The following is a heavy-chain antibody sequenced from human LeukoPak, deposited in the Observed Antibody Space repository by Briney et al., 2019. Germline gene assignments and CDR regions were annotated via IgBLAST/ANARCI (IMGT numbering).Heavy chain of an antibody. V-gene: IGHV3-74*01. Sequence: GGSLRLSCAASGFTFSSYWMHWVRQAPGKGLVWVSRINSDGSSTSYADSVKGRFTSSRDNAKNTLYLQMNSLRAEDTAVYYCARPSTSGWSYFDYWGQRTLVTVSS. CDR1: GFTFSSYW. CDR3: ARPSTSGWSYFDY. J-gene: IGHJ4*02. CDR2: INSDGSST. D-gene: IGHD6-19*01.